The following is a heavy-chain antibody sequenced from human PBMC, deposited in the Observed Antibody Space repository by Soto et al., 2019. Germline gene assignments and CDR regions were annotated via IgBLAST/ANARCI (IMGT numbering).Heavy chain of an antibody. Sequence: PSDTLSLTCTVSRGSVCSGSYYWSWIRQPPGKGLEWIGYIYYSGSTNYNPSLKSRVTISVDTSKNQFSLKLSSVTAADTAVYYCARGRRITIFGVVNISAHDYWGQGTQVTVPS. V-gene: IGHV4-61*01. J-gene: IGHJ4*02. CDR3: ARGRRITIFGVVNISAHDY. CDR1: RGSVCSGSYY. D-gene: IGHD3-3*01. CDR2: IYYSGST.